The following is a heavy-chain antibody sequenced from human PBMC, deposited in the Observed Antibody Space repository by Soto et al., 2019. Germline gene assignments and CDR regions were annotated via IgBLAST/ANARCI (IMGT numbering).Heavy chain of an antibody. Sequence: EGQLLQSGGDLVQPGGSLRLSCAGSGLTLRSYAMTWIRQTPEKGLEWVSTISGRSGVPSYADSVNGRFTVSRGNSKNTLELQWNSLRSDDTAIYYCAKGGLFTWGVDPLGQGTLVTVAS. CDR2: ISGRSGVP. V-gene: IGHV3-23*01. J-gene: IGHJ5*02. CDR1: GLTLRSYA. CDR3: AKGGLFTWGVDP. D-gene: IGHD3-10*01.